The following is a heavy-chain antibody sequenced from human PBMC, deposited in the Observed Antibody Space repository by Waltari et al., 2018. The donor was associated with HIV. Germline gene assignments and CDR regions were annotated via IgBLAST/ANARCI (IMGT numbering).Heavy chain of an antibody. CDR3: AREEAVTARGGIDV. Sequence: EVQLVDSGGGLVQPGGSLRLSCAASGFTVSTYFMSWVRRAPGKGLEWVSVIYSGGSTYYADSVKGRFTISRDNSKNTLYLQMNSLRVEDTAVYYCAREEAVTARGGIDVWGQGTMVTVSS. CDR2: IYSGGST. J-gene: IGHJ3*01. CDR1: GFTVSTYF. D-gene: IGHD3-10*01. V-gene: IGHV3-66*01.